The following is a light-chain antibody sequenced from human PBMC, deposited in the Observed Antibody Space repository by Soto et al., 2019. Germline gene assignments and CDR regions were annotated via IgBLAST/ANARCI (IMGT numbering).Light chain of an antibody. CDR1: QSIGSS. CDR3: QQAYSRVT. CDR2: AAS. V-gene: IGKV1-39*01. Sequence: DIQMTQSPSSLSASVGDSVIITCRASQSIGSSLSWYQQKPGKAPNLLIYAASRLRSGVPSRFSGSKSATDFTLTSSDLQPEYFANCCCQQAYSRVTFGQGTRVEIK. J-gene: IGKJ1*01.